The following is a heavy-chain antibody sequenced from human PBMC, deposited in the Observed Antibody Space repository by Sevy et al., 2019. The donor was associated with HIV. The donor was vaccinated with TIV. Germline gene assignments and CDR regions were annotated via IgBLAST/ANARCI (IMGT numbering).Heavy chain of an antibody. J-gene: IGHJ6*03. CDR1: GFSFSNYW. CDR3: AGDTNYFYVNV. D-gene: IGHD1-1*01. V-gene: IGHV3-7*01. Sequence: GGSLRLSCVVSGFSFSNYWMTWVRQAPGKGLEWVANIKPDGSVKSYVDSVKGRFTISRDNAKNSLSLQMNSLSAEDTAVYYCAGDTNYFYVNVWGKGTTVTVSS. CDR2: IKPDGSVK.